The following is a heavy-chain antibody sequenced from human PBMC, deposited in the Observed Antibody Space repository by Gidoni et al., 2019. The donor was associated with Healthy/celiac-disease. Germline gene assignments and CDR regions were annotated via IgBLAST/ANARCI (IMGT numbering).Heavy chain of an antibody. V-gene: IGHV3-23*01. J-gene: IGHJ3*02. CDR3: AKXXAYMXXSSXXWGAXXI. CDR2: ISGSGGST. Sequence: LLXXXXGLVQXGGSXRLSCAASGFSXSSXXISWVRQALGKGLEWVSAISGSGGSTYYADSVKGRFTISXDNSXXTLXXXMNXXXAXXXAVXXXAKXXAYMXXSSXXWGAXXIWGXXTMXXXSS. CDR1: GFSXSSXX. D-gene: IGHD6-13*01.